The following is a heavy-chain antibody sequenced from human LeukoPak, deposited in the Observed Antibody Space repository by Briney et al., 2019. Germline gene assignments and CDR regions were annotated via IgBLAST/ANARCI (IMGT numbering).Heavy chain of an antibody. CDR1: GFTFSSYS. D-gene: IGHD3-22*01. J-gene: IGHJ4*02. CDR2: ISSSSSTT. CDR3: AKDRGGYYYDSSGYYYEY. V-gene: IGHV3-48*01. Sequence: GGSLRLSCAASGFTFSSYSMNWVRQAPGKGLEWVSYISSSSSTTYYADSVKGRFTISRDNSKNTLYLQMNSLGAEDTAVYYCAKDRGGYYYDSSGYYYEYWGQGTLVTVSS.